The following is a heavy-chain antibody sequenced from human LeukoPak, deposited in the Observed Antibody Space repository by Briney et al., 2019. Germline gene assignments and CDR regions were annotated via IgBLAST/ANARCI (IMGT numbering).Heavy chain of an antibody. Sequence: PSETLSLTCAVYGGSFSGYYWSWIRQPPGKGLEWIGEINHSGSTNYNPSLKSRVTISVDTSKNQFSLKLSSVTAADTAVYYCARGRFVYDYVWGGYRSWGYWGQGTLVTVSS. V-gene: IGHV4-34*01. D-gene: IGHD3-16*02. CDR2: INHSGST. CDR1: GGSFSGYY. CDR3: ARGRFVYDYVWGGYRSWGY. J-gene: IGHJ4*02.